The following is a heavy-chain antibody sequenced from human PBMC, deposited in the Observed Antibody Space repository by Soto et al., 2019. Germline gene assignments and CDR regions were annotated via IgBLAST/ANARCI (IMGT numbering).Heavy chain of an antibody. J-gene: IGHJ4*02. D-gene: IGHD2-21*02. CDR3: ARGGHVVVVTAAFDY. V-gene: IGHV1-46*01. CDR2: VNPSGGHT. CDR1: GDTFTNYY. Sequence: QVQLMQSGAEVKKPGASVKVSCKASGDTFTNYYIHRVRQAPGQGLEWMGTVNPSGGHTTYSQNFLGRVTXTXXXSXXTLYMELTSLTSDDTAVYYCARGGHVVVVTAAFDYWGQGTLVTVSS.